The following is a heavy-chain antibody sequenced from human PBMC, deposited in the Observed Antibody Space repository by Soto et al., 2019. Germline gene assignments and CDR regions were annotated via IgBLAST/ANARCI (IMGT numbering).Heavy chain of an antibody. CDR1: GFTFSSYA. V-gene: IGHV3-23*01. CDR3: ARRGSGSDYDY. D-gene: IGHD1-26*01. CDR2: ISGSGDST. Sequence: EVQLLESGGGLVQPGGSLRLSCAASGFTFSSYAMRWVRQAPVKGLEWVSAISGSGDSTYYADSVKGRFTISRDNSKNTLYLQMTSLRAEDTAGYYCARRGSGSDYDYWGQGTLVTVSS. J-gene: IGHJ4*02.